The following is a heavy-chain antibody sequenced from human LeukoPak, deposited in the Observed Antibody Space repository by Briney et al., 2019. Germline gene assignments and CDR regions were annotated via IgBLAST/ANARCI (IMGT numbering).Heavy chain of an antibody. Sequence: GGSLRLSCAASGFTFSSYEMNWVRQAPGKGLEWVAVISYDGSNKYYADSVKGRFTISRDNSKNTLYLQMNSLRAEDTAVYYCARGTYHFIDYWGQGTLVTVSS. CDR2: ISYDGSNK. CDR3: ARGTYHFIDY. V-gene: IGHV3-30*04. CDR1: GFTFSSYE. J-gene: IGHJ4*02.